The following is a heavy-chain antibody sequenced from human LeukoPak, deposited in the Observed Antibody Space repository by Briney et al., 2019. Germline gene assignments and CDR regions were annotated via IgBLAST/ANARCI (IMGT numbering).Heavy chain of an antibody. Sequence: SETLSLTCTVSGGSINNYYWSWMRQPPGKGLEWIGYIHYTGSTKYNPSLQSRVTISVDTSMNHISLKLSSVTAADTAVYFCARYRSSALDYWGQGALVTVSS. CDR2: IHYTGST. D-gene: IGHD6-19*01. CDR3: ARYRSSALDY. CDR1: GGSINNYY. V-gene: IGHV4-59*01. J-gene: IGHJ4*02.